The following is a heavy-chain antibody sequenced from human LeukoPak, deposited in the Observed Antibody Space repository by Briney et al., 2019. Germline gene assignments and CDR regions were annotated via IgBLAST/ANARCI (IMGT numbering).Heavy chain of an antibody. CDR3: ARGYYDFWSGYRPFDY. D-gene: IGHD3-3*01. CDR2: INHSGST. J-gene: IGHJ4*02. V-gene: IGHV4-34*01. Sequence: SETLSLTCAVYGGSFSGYYWSWIRQLPGKGLEWIGEINHSGSTNYNPSLKSRVTISVDTSKNQFSLKLSSVTAADTAVYYCARGYYDFWSGYRPFDYWGQGTLVTVSS. CDR1: GGSFSGYY.